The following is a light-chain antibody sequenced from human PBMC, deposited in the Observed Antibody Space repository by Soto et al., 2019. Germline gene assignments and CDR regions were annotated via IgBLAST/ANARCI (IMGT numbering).Light chain of an antibody. V-gene: IGKV3-11*01. J-gene: IGKJ3*01. CDR2: DAS. CDR1: QSVSSY. CDR3: QQYDNLPPFT. Sequence: EIVLTQSPATLSLSPGERATLSCRASQSVSSYLAWYQQKPGQAPRLLIYDASNRATGIPARFSGSGSGTDFTLTISSLEPEDFATYYCQQYDNLPPFTFGPGTKVDIK.